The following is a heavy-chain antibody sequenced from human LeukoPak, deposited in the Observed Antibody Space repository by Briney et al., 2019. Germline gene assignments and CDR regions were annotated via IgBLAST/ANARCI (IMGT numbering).Heavy chain of an antibody. CDR2: MFDSVRT. CDR3: ATIKRGNIYGYFDF. J-gene: IGHJ4*02. CDR1: GASISSHY. Sequence: PSETLSLTCTVSGASISSHYWSWIRQPPGKGLEWIGYMFDSVRTKDNPSLKSRFTLSADTPKNQFSLRLTSVTAADTAVYYCATIKRGNIYGYFDFWGQGILVTVSS. V-gene: IGHV4-59*11. D-gene: IGHD5-18*01.